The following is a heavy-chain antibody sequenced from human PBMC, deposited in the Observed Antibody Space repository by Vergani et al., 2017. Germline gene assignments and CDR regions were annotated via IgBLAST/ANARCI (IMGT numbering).Heavy chain of an antibody. CDR1: GGSVSSGSYY. CDR3: ARDHHSSSWYVCDY. CDR2: IYYSGST. V-gene: IGHV4-61*01. D-gene: IGHD6-13*01. Sequence: QVQLQESGPGLVKPSETLSLTCTVSGGSVSSGSYYWSWIRQPPGKGLEWIGYIYYSGSTNYNPSLKSRVTISVDTSKNQFSLKLSSVTAADTAVYYCARDHHSSSWYVCDYWGQGTLVTVSS. J-gene: IGHJ4*02.